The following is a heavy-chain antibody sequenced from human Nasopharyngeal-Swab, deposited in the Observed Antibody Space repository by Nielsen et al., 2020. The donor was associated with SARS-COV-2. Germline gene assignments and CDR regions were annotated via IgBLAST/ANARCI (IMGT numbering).Heavy chain of an antibody. V-gene: IGHV3-11*04. CDR2: ISRRGSTI. CDR1: GFTFSDYY. J-gene: IGHJ6*02. Sequence: GGSLRLSCAASGFTFSDYYMSWIRQAPGKGLEWVSYISRRGSTIYYADSVKGRFTISRDNAKNSLYLQMNSLRAEDTAVYYCARDTIEYSSSSSNYYYYYGMDVWGQGTTVTVSS. CDR3: ARDTIEYSSSSSNYYYYYGMDV. D-gene: IGHD6-6*01.